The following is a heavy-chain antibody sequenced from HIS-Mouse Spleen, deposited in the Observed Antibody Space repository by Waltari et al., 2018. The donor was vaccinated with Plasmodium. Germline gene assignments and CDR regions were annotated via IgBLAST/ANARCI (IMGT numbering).Heavy chain of an antibody. V-gene: IGHV3-30-3*01. J-gene: IGHJ4*02. D-gene: IGHD3-10*01. CDR3: AREAGSGGLYYFDY. CDR1: GFTLSSYS. Sequence: QVQLVESGGGVVQPGRSLRLSCAAAGFTLSSYSMHWVRQAPGKGLEWVAVISYDGSNKYYADSVKGRFTISRDNSKNTLYLQMNSLRAEDTAVYYCAREAGSGGLYYFDYWGQGTLVTVSS. CDR2: ISYDGSNK.